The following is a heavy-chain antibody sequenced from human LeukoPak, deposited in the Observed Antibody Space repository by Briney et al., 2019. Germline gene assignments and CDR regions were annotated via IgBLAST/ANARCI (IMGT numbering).Heavy chain of an antibody. CDR1: GGSISSSSYY. V-gene: IGHV4-39*01. Sequence: PSETLSLTCTVSGGSISSSSYYWGWIRQPPGKGLEWIGSIYYSGSTYYNPSLKSRVTISVDTSKNQFSLKLSSVTAADTAVHYCARQDVVVVAATPDVFDYRGQGTLVTVSS. J-gene: IGHJ4*02. D-gene: IGHD2-15*01. CDR2: IYYSGST. CDR3: ARQDVVVVAATPDVFDY.